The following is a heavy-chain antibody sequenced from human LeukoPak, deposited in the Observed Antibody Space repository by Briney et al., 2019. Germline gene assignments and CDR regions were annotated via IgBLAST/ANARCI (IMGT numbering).Heavy chain of an antibody. CDR2: MIPIFGTA. D-gene: IGHD3-22*01. Sequence: SVKVSCKASGGTFSSYAISWVRQAPGQGLEWMGRMIPIFGTANYAQKFQGRVTITTDESTSTAYMELSSLRSEDTAVYYCAGPGIDYDSSGYYSPDAFDIWGQGTMVTVSS. V-gene: IGHV1-69*05. CDR3: AGPGIDYDSSGYYSPDAFDI. J-gene: IGHJ3*02. CDR1: GGTFSSYA.